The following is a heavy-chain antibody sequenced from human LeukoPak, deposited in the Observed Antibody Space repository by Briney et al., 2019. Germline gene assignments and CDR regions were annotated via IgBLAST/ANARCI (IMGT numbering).Heavy chain of an antibody. V-gene: IGHV3-23*01. CDR1: GFAFSSYA. CDR3: AKALLGITMIVSPIDY. Sequence: GGSLRLSCAASGFAFSSYAMSWVRQAPGKGLEWVSAISGSGGSTYYADSVKGRFTISRDNSKNTLYLQMNSLRAEDTAVYYCAKALLGITMIVSPIDYWGQGTLVTVSS. J-gene: IGHJ4*02. D-gene: IGHD3-22*01. CDR2: ISGSGGST.